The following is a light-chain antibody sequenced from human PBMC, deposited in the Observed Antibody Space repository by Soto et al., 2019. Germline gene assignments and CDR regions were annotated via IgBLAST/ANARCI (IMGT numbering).Light chain of an antibody. CDR3: QQSYITWT. V-gene: IGKV1-39*01. CDR1: QSIANY. J-gene: IGKJ1*01. CDR2: AAS. Sequence: DIQMTQSPSSLSASVGDRVTITCRASQSIANYLKWYQQKPGKAPKLLIYAASSLQSGVPSRFSGSGSGTDFTLTISSLQHEDFATYYYQQSYITWTFGQGTKVEIK.